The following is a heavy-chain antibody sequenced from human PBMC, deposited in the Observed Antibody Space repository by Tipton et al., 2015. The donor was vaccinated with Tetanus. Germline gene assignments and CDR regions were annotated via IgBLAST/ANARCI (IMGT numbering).Heavy chain of an antibody. V-gene: IGHV4-39*07. CDR2: FYYGGST. CDR1: GASISSSKYF. J-gene: IGHJ4*02. D-gene: IGHD6-19*01. CDR3: ARPAVPNMSEYYFDS. Sequence: TLSLTCSVSGASISSSKYFWAWIRQPPGKGLEWIGTFYYGGSTYYNPSLKSRVTMSLDTSNNHFSLKMTFVTDADTGIYYCARPAVPNMSEYYFDSWGQGTLVTVSS.